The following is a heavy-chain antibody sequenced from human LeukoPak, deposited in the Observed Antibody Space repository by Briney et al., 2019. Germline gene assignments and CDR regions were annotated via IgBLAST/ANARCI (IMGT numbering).Heavy chain of an antibody. V-gene: IGHV3-48*01. CDR2: ISRTSSNI. CDR1: GFTFSSYG. Sequence: GGSLRLSCAASGFTFSSYGMNWVRQAPGKGLEWVSYISRTSSNIYYADSVKGRFTISRDSAKNSMYLQMNSLKAEDTAVYYCATDSSSLYEVEYWGRGTLVTVSS. J-gene: IGHJ4*02. CDR3: ATDSSSLYEVEY. D-gene: IGHD6-13*01.